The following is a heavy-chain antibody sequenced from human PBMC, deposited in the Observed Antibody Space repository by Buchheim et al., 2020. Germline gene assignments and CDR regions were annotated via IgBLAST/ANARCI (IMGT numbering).Heavy chain of an antibody. CDR3: ARDSGPAGYYDSSGYDN. Sequence: QAQLVESGGGVVQPGRSLRLSCVASGFDFNTYDVHWVRQAPGKGLEWVAVISFDGDNRNYADSVKGRFTISRDNAKNSLYLQMNSLRAEDTAVYYCARDSGPAGYYDSSGYDNWGQGTL. CDR2: ISFDGDNR. CDR1: GFDFNTYD. D-gene: IGHD3-22*01. J-gene: IGHJ4*02. V-gene: IGHV3-30*03.